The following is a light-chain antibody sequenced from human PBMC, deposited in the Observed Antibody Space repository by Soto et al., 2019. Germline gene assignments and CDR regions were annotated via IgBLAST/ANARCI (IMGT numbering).Light chain of an antibody. V-gene: IGKV3-11*01. CDR1: QSVSSY. J-gene: IGKJ1*01. CDR2: DAS. Sequence: EKVMTQSPATLSVSPGERATLSCRASQSVSSYLAWYQQKPGQAPRLLIYDASNRATGIPARFSGSGSGTDFTLTISSLEPEDFAVYYCQQRSNWPGTFGQGTKVDIK. CDR3: QQRSNWPGT.